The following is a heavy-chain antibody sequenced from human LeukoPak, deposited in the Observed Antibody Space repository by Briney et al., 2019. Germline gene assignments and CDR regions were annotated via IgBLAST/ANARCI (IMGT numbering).Heavy chain of an antibody. CDR3: AKDLAPAAY. CDR2: LTGSGGST. J-gene: IGHJ4*02. V-gene: IGHV3-23*01. D-gene: IGHD2-2*01. Sequence: GGSLRLSCAASGFTFSSSSMSWVRQAPGKGLEWVSALTGSGGSTYYADSVKGRFTISGDNSKKTLFLQMNSLRAEDTAVYYCAKDLAPAAYWGQGTLVTVSS. CDR1: GFTFSSSS.